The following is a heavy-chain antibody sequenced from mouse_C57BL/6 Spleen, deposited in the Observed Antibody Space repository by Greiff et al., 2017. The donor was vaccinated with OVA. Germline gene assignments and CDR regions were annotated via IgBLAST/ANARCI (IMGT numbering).Heavy chain of an antibody. V-gene: IGHV3-1*01. Sequence: EVKLVESGPGMVKPSQSLSLTCTVTGYSITSGYDWHWIRHFPGNKLEWMGYISYSGSTNYNPSLKSRISITHDTSKNHFFLKLNSVTTEDTATYYCARGPAGSSFDYWGQGTTLTVSS. CDR1: GYSITSGYD. D-gene: IGHD1-1*01. CDR2: ISYSGST. CDR3: ARGPAGSSFDY. J-gene: IGHJ2*01.